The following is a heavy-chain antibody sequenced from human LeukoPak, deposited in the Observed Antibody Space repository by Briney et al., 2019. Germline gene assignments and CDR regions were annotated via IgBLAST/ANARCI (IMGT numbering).Heavy chain of an antibody. D-gene: IGHD6-19*01. Sequence: SETLSLTCVVYGGSFSGYYWSWIRQPPGKGLEWIGEINHSGSTNYNPSLKSRVTISVDTSKNQFSLKLSSVTAADTAVYYCAERRSGSNFDYWGQGTLVTVSS. CDR3: AERRSGSNFDY. V-gene: IGHV4-34*01. J-gene: IGHJ4*02. CDR2: INHSGST. CDR1: GGSFSGYY.